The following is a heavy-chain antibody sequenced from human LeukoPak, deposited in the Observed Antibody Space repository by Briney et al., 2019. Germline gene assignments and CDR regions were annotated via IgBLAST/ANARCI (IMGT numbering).Heavy chain of an antibody. CDR3: ASSLRTDY. CDR2: ISSTSSTI. V-gene: IGHV3-48*02. CDR1: GFTFSSYI. J-gene: IGHJ4*02. Sequence: GGSLRFSCAASGFTFSSYIMNWVRQAPGKGLEWLSYISSTSSTIYYADSVKGRFAISRDNAKNSLYLQMNSLRDEDTAVYYCASSLRTDYWGQGTLVTVSS. D-gene: IGHD3-10*01.